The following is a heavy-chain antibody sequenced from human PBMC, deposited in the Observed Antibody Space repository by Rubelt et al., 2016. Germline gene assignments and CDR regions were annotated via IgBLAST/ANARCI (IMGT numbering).Heavy chain of an antibody. CDR3: ARGSLRYFDWLRGRWFDP. V-gene: IGHV1-2*02. CDR2: INPNSGGT. Sequence: MHWVRQAPGQGLEWMGWINPNSGGTNYAQKFQGRVTMTRDTSISTAYMELSRLRSDDTAVYYCARGSLRYFDWLRGRWFDPWGQGTLVTVSS. D-gene: IGHD3-9*01. J-gene: IGHJ5*02.